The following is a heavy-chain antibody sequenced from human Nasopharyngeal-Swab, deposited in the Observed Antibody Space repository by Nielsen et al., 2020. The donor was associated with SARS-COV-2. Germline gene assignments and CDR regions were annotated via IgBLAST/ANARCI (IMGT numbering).Heavy chain of an antibody. V-gene: IGHV1-69*13. J-gene: IGHJ5*02. CDR1: GGTFSSYA. D-gene: IGHD3-3*01. Sequence: SVKVSCKASGGTFSSYAISWVRQTPGQGLEWMGGIIPIFGTANYAQKFQGRVAITADESTSTAYMGLSSLRSEDTAVYYCARNPGYYDFWSGYPNWFDPWGQGTPVTVSS. CDR3: ARNPGYYDFWSGYPNWFDP. CDR2: IIPIFGTA.